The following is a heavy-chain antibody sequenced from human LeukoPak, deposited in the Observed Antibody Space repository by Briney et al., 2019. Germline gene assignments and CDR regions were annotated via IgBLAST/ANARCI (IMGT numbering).Heavy chain of an antibody. D-gene: IGHD2/OR15-2a*01. Sequence: SETLSLTCTVSGYSISSGYYWGWIRQPPGKGLEWIGYIYYSGSTNYNPSLKSRVTISVDTSKNQFSLKLSSVTAADTAVYYCARRSVETTFYYYYYIDVWGKGTTVTVSS. CDR1: GYSISSGYY. CDR2: IYYSGST. J-gene: IGHJ6*03. V-gene: IGHV4-61*05. CDR3: ARRSVETTFYYYYYIDV.